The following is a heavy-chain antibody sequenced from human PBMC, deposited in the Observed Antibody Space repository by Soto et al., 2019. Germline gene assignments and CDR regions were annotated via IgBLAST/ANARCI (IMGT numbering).Heavy chain of an antibody. Sequence: GGSLRLSCAASGFTFSTHSMNWVRQAPGKGLEWVSYISGSSSTIYYADSVQGRFTISRDNTKNTLFLQMNSPRAEDTAVYYCVRGYFYDNAGPYFDYWGQGTLVTVSS. CDR2: ISGSSSTI. CDR1: GFTFSTHS. D-gene: IGHD3-22*01. J-gene: IGHJ4*02. CDR3: VRGYFYDNAGPYFDY. V-gene: IGHV3-48*04.